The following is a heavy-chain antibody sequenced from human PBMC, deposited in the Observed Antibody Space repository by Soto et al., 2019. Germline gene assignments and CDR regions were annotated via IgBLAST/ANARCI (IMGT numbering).Heavy chain of an antibody. CDR3: ARDGGGNSGVGY. Sequence: SETLSLTCTVSGGSISSYYWSWIRQPPGKGLEWIGYIYYSGSTNYNPSLKSRVTISVDTSKNQFSLKLSSVTAADTAVYYCARDGGGNSGVGYWGQGTLVTVSS. D-gene: IGHD2-21*02. J-gene: IGHJ4*02. CDR2: IYYSGST. V-gene: IGHV4-59*01. CDR1: GGSISSYY.